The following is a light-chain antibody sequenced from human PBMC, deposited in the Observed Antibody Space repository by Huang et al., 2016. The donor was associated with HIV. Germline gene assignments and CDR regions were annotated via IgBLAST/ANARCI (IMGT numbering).Light chain of an antibody. CDR2: GAS. V-gene: IGKV3-15*01. J-gene: IGKJ4*01. CDR3: QQYNDWPPLT. Sequence: EIEMTQSPATLSVSPGERATLSCRASQSVNTDLAWYQKKKGQAPRLLLDGASTRATGIPAKFNGTGSGTEFSLTISNLQSEDFAVYYCQQYNDWPPLTFGGGTEVEL. CDR1: QSVNTD.